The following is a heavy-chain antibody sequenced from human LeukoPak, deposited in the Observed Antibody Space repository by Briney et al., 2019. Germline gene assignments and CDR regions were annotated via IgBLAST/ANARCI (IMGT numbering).Heavy chain of an antibody. CDR2: IYYSGST. J-gene: IGHJ4*02. Sequence: SETLSLTCTVSGGSISSYYWSWIRQPPGKGLEWIGYIYYSGSTNYNPSLKSRVTISVDTSKNQFSLKLSSVTAADTAVYYCARANSPNYCSGGSCYLPAKYFDYWGQGTLVTVSS. V-gene: IGHV4-59*01. D-gene: IGHD2-15*01. CDR1: GGSISSYY. CDR3: ARANSPNYCSGGSCYLPAKYFDY.